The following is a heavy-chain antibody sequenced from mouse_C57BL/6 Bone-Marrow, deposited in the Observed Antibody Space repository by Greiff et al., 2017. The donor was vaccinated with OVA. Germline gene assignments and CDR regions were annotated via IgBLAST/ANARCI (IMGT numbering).Heavy chain of an antibody. V-gene: IGHV1-76*01. J-gene: IGHJ2*01. CDR3: ARRLRLDY. CDR1: GYTFTDYY. CDR2: IYPGSGNT. D-gene: IGHD2-2*01. Sequence: VKLQQSGAELVRPGASVKLSCKASGYTFTDYYINWVKQRPGQGLEWIARIYPGSGNTYYNEKFKGKATLTAANSSSTAYLQLSSLTSEDSAVYFFARRLRLDYWCQGTTHTVYS.